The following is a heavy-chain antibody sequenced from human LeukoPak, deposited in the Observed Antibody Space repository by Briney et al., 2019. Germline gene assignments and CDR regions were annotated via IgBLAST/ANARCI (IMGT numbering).Heavy chain of an antibody. V-gene: IGHV3-53*01. J-gene: IGHJ4*02. CDR2: LYSAGST. CDR3: AGSPWDGIRGVGSDYLDY. CDR1: GFIVSNNF. Sequence: GGSLRLSCAASGFIVSNNFMSGVRQAPGKGLEWVSVLYSAGSTFYVDSVKGRFTISRDNSKNMLFLQMNSLRVEDTAIYYCAGSPWDGIRGVGSDYLDYWGRGTLVTVSS. D-gene: IGHD6-6*01.